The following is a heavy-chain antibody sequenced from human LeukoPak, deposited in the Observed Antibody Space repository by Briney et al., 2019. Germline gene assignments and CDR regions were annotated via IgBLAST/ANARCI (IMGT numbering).Heavy chain of an antibody. CDR2: VNSDGSST. J-gene: IGHJ4*02. CDR3: ARGPFQNWNDLLY. V-gene: IGHV3-74*01. CDR1: GFTFSSYW. Sequence: PGGSLRLSCAASGFTFSSYWMHWVRQAPGKGLVWVSRVNSDGSSTSYADSVKGRFTISRDNAKNTLYLQMNSLRAEDSAAYYCARGPFQNWNDLLYWGQGTLVTVSS. D-gene: IGHD1-1*01.